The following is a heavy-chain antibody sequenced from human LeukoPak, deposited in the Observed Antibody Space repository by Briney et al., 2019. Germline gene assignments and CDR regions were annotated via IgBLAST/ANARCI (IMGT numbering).Heavy chain of an antibody. Sequence: GGSLRLSCAASGFTFSNYGMHWVRQAPGKGLEWVASIYYDGSDKKYADSVKGRFTINKDNSKNTVYLEMNGLRVDETAVYYCARDRRFYDGSGYFRYWGQGTLVTVSS. J-gene: IGHJ4*02. CDR1: GFTFSNYG. CDR3: ARDRRFYDGSGYFRY. D-gene: IGHD3-22*01. CDR2: IYYDGSDK. V-gene: IGHV3-33*01.